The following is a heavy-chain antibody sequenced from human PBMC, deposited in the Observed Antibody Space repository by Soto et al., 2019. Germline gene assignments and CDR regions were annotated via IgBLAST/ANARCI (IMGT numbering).Heavy chain of an antibody. D-gene: IGHD2-15*01. CDR1: GGTFSSYA. J-gene: IGHJ4*02. Sequence: SGKVSCKASGGTFSSYAISWVRQAPGQGLEWMGGIIPIFGTANYAQKFQGRVTITADKSTSTAYMELSSLRSEDTAVYYCAQILDCSGGSCYRPRFDYWGQGTLVTVSS. V-gene: IGHV1-69*06. CDR2: IIPIFGTA. CDR3: AQILDCSGGSCYRPRFDY.